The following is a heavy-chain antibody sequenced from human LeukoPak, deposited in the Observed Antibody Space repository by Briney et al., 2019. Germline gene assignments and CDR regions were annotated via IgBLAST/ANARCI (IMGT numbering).Heavy chain of an antibody. CDR1: GYSISSGYY. CDR2: INHSGST. V-gene: IGHV4-38-2*02. CDR3: ARGNYDYVWGSYLPDAFDI. D-gene: IGHD3-16*02. Sequence: SETLSLTCTVSGYSISSGYYWGWIRQPPGKGLEWIGEINHSGSTNYNPSLKSRVTISVDTSKNQFSLKLSSVTAADTAVYYCARGNYDYVWGSYLPDAFDIWGQGTMVTVSS. J-gene: IGHJ3*02.